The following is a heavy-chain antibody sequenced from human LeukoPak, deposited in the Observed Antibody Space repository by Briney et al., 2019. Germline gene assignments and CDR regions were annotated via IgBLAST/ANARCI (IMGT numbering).Heavy chain of an antibody. V-gene: IGHV3-48*04. D-gene: IGHD3-10*01. CDR3: ARPHYYGSGSYYDFDY. J-gene: IGHJ4*02. Sequence: GGSLRLSCAASGFTFSSYAMSWVRQSPGKGLEWVSYISNSGRTIKYADAVKGRFTISRDNAKNSLYLQMNSLRVEDTAVYYCARPHYYGSGSYYDFDYWGQGTLVTVSS. CDR1: GFTFSSYA. CDR2: ISNSGRTI.